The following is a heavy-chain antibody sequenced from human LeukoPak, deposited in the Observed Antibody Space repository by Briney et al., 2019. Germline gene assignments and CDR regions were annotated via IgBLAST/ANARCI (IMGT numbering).Heavy chain of an antibody. CDR2: INHSGST. J-gene: IGHJ4*02. D-gene: IGHD3-10*01. Sequence: TSETLSLTCAVYGGSFSGYYWSWIRQPPGKGLEWIGEINHSGSTNYNPSLKSRVTISVDTSKNQFSLKLSSVTAADTAVYYCARHEWFGSFDYWGQGTLVTVSS. CDR3: ARHEWFGSFDY. CDR1: GGSFSGYY. V-gene: IGHV4-34*01.